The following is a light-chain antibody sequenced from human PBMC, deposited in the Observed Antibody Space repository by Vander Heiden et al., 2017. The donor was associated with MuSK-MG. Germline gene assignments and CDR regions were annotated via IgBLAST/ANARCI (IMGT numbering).Light chain of an antibody. Sequence: QSALTQPASVSGSPGQSITISCTGTSSDVGGYNYVSWYQQHPGKPPKLMIYDVSNRPSGVSNRFSGSKSGNTASLTISGLQAEDEADYYCSSYTSRVVFGGGTKLTVL. CDR1: SSDVGGYNY. CDR3: SSYTSRVV. V-gene: IGLV2-14*01. J-gene: IGLJ2*01. CDR2: DVS.